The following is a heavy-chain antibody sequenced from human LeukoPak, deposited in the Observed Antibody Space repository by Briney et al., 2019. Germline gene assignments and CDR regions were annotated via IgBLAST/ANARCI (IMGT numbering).Heavy chain of an antibody. D-gene: IGHD3-10*01. Sequence: PGGSLRLSCAASGFTFSSYGMHWVRQAPGKGLEWVAAISYDGSNKNYADSVKGRFTISRDNSKNTLYLQMNSLRAEDTAVYYCARGYYYGSGSYLEVIYWGQGTLVTVSS. V-gene: IGHV3-30*04. CDR1: GFTFSSYG. J-gene: IGHJ4*02. CDR3: ARGYYYGSGSYLEVIY. CDR2: ISYDGSNK.